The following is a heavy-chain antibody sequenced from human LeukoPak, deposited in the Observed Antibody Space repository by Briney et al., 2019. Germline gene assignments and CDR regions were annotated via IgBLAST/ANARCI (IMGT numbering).Heavy chain of an antibody. CDR1: GASTSSRY. J-gene: IGHJ4*02. V-gene: IGHV4-59*08. D-gene: IGHD6-19*01. CDR3: AQTTGWPGFDF. CDR2: IYNGRNT. Sequence: SETLSLTCSASGASTSSRYWSWIRQSPGRTLEWIGHIYNGRNTKYNPSLTSRATISVDTSKNQFSLRMTSVTAADTAIYYCAQTTGWPGFDFWGPGALVTVSS.